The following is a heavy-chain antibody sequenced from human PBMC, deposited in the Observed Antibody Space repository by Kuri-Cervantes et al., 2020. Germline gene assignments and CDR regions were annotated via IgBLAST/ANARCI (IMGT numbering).Heavy chain of an antibody. CDR3: ARVLLKIPDYGGNWGWFDP. J-gene: IGHJ5*02. D-gene: IGHD4-23*01. CDR1: GFTFSSYW. Sequence: GESPKTSCAASGFTFSSYWMHWVRQAPGMGLVWVSHINEDGSHTNYADSVKGRFTISRDNAKNSLYLQMNSLRAEDTAVYYCARVLLKIPDYGGNWGWFDPWGQGTLVTVSS. V-gene: IGHV3-74*01. CDR2: INEDGSHT.